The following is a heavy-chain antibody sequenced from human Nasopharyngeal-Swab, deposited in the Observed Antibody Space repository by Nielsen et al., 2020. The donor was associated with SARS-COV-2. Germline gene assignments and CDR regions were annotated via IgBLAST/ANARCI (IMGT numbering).Heavy chain of an antibody. J-gene: IGHJ6*03. CDR2: INQSGST. D-gene: IGHD2-2*01. Sequence: WIRQPPGKGPEWIAEINQSGSTNYNPSHKSRVTLSVDTSMNQVSLEVSSVTAADTAVYYCARGLSGIVPAPILGLGPYYYYYYMDVWGKGTTVTVSS. CDR3: ARGLSGIVPAPILGLGPYYYYYYMDV. V-gene: IGHV4-34*01.